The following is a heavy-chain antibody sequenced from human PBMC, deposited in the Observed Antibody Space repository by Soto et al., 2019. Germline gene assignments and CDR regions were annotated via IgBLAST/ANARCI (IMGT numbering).Heavy chain of an antibody. D-gene: IGHD1-1*01. CDR1: RYRYILYA. CDR2: INADDGGT. J-gene: IGHJ4*02. V-gene: IGHV1-3*01. Sequence: AVNVSHKTCRYRYILYAIHGLGQAARQGREWMGWINADDGGTKYSQKFQDRITITRDKHASTIYLELSSLTSEDTAIYYCASTTGTYALEIWGQGTPVTVSS. CDR3: ASTTGTYALEI.